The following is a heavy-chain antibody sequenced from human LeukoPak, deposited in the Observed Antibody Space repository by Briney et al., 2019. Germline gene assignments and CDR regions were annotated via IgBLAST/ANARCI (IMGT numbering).Heavy chain of an antibody. J-gene: IGHJ4*02. Sequence: SETPSLTCAVYGGSFSGYYWSWIRQPPGKGLEWIGEINHSGSTNYNPSLKSRVTISVDTSKNQFSLKLSSVTAADTAVYYCASASFVLMVYAIYYWGQGTLVTVSS. D-gene: IGHD2-8*01. CDR3: ASASFVLMVYAIYY. CDR2: INHSGST. V-gene: IGHV4-34*01. CDR1: GGSFSGYY.